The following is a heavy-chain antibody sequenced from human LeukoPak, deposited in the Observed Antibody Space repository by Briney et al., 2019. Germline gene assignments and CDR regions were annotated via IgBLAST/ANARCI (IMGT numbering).Heavy chain of an antibody. Sequence: GRSLRLSCAASGFTFSNYAMHWVRQAPGKGLDWVAVISYDGNIKIHADSVKGRFTISRDDSTNTLFLQMNSLTAEDTAVYYCARGPSIAARYDAFDIWGQGTMVTVSS. CDR3: ARGPSIAARYDAFDI. J-gene: IGHJ3*02. D-gene: IGHD6-6*01. V-gene: IGHV3-30*17. CDR2: ISYDGNIK. CDR1: GFTFSNYA.